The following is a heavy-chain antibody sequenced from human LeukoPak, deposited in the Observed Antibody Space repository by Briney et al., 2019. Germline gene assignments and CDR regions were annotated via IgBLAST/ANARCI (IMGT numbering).Heavy chain of an antibody. CDR2: IYYSGST. Sequence: NASETLSLTCTVSGGSISSSSYYWGWIRQPPGKGLEWIGSIYYSGSTYYNPSLKSRVTISVDTSKNQFSLKLSSVTAADTAVYYCARLSGSHRNYRGQGTLVTVSS. CDR1: GGSISSSSYY. V-gene: IGHV4-39*01. CDR3: ARLSGSHRNY. J-gene: IGHJ4*02. D-gene: IGHD1-26*01.